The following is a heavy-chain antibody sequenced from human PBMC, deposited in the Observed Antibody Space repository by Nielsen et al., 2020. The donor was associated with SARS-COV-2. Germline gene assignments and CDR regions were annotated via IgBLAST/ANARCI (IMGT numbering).Heavy chain of an antibody. CDR2: MSVRGDST. CDR3: AKDPNDSTGYYIFES. Sequence: GGPLRLSCVASGFTFSNYAMSWVRQAPGKGLEWVSAMSVRGDSTYYADSVKGRFTISRDNSRNTLYLQMNSLRVEDAAVYYCAKDPNDSTGYYIFESWGQGTLVTVSS. V-gene: IGHV3-23*01. D-gene: IGHD3-22*01. J-gene: IGHJ4*02. CDR1: GFTFSNYA.